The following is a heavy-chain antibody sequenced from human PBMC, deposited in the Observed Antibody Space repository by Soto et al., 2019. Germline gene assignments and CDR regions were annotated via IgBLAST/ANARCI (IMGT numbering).Heavy chain of an antibody. CDR1: GGSISSSSYY. CDR3: ARSHITMVRGVMWWFDP. CDR2: IYYSGST. Sequence: PSETLSLTCTVSGGSISSSSYYWGWIRQPPGKGLEWIGSIYYSGSTYYNPSLKSRVTISVGTSKNQFSLKLSSVTAADTAVYYCARSHITMVRGVMWWFDPWGQGTLVTVS. J-gene: IGHJ5*02. V-gene: IGHV4-39*01. D-gene: IGHD3-10*01.